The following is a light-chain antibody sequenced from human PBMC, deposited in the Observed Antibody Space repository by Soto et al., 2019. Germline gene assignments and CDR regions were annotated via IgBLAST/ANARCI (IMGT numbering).Light chain of an antibody. V-gene: IGLV2-8*01. CDR1: SSDGGGYNS. Sequence: QSALTQPPSASGSPGQSVTISCTGTSSDGGGYNSVSWYQQHPGSAPKLVIYDVSKRPSGVPDRFSGSKSGNTASLIVSGLQAEDEAEYFCFSFTTTSTHVFGTGTKVTVL. CDR2: DVS. J-gene: IGLJ1*01. CDR3: FSFTTTSTHV.